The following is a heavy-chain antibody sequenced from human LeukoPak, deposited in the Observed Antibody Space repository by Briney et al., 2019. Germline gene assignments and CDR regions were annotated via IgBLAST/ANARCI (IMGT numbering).Heavy chain of an antibody. J-gene: IGHJ6*02. CDR3: ARSLGVVAPYYYYYGMDV. V-gene: IGHV3-7*01. CDR2: IKQDGSEK. D-gene: IGHD3-3*01. CDR1: GFTFSSYW. Sequence: GGSLRLSCAASGFTFSSYWMSWVRQAPGKGLEWVANIKQDGSEKHYVDSVKGRFTISRDNAQNSLYLQMYSLRAEDTAVYYCARSLGVVAPYYYYYGMDVWGQGTTVTVPS.